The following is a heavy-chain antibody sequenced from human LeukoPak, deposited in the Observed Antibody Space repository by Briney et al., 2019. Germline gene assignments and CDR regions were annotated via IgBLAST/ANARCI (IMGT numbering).Heavy chain of an antibody. J-gene: IGHJ6*02. Sequence: GGSLRLSCAASGFTFSESWMSWVRQAPGKGLEWVANMNQDGSEKDYVDSVKGRFTISRDNARESLYLQMSSLRAEDTAVYYCATYSHWVAGDVWGHGTTVTVSS. D-gene: IGHD2-21*01. CDR3: ATYSHWVAGDV. CDR2: MNQDGSEK. V-gene: IGHV3-7*01. CDR1: GFTFSESW.